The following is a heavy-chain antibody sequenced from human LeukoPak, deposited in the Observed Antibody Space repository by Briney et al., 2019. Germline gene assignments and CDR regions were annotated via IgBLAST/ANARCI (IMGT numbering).Heavy chain of an antibody. J-gene: IGHJ4*02. V-gene: IGHV1-8*01. CDR3: ARGWWVARQYYFYY. D-gene: IGHD2-15*01. CDR1: GYTFTSYD. Sequence: GASVKVSCKASGYTFTSYDINWVRQATGQGLEWMGWMNPNSGNTGYAQKFQGRVTMTRNTSISTAYMELSSLRSEDTAVYYCARGWWVARQYYFYYWGQGTLVTVSS. CDR2: MNPNSGNT.